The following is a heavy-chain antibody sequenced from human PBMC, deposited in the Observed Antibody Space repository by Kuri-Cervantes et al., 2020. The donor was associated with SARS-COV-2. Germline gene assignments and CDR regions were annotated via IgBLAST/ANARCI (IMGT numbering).Heavy chain of an antibody. CDR2: IYYSGST. V-gene: IGHV4-39*07. CDR1: GGSISSSSYY. CDR3: ASVSYSNYDWYFDL. J-gene: IGHJ2*01. Sequence: GSLRLSCTVSGGSISSSSYYWGWIRQPPGKGLEWIGSIYYSGSTYYNPSLKSRVTISVDTSKNQFSLKLSSVTAADTAVYYCASVSYSNYDWYFDLWGRGTLVTVSS. D-gene: IGHD4-11*01.